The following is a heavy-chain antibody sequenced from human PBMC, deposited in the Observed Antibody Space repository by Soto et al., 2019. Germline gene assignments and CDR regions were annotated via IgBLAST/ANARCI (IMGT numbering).Heavy chain of an antibody. Sequence: SETLSLTCNVSGGSISNSNYYWGWIRQPPGKGLEWIGYIYYSGSTNYNPSLKSRVTISVDTSKNQFSLKLNSMTAADTAVYYCARHNYGSGSTYFDYWGQGTLVTVSS. V-gene: IGHV4-61*05. CDR3: ARHNYGSGSTYFDY. CDR1: GGSISNSNYY. J-gene: IGHJ4*02. CDR2: IYYSGST. D-gene: IGHD3-10*01.